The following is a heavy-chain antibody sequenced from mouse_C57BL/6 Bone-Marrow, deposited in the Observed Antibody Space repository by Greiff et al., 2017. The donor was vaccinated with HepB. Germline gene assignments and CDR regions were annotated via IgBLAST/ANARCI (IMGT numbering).Heavy chain of an antibody. D-gene: IGHD1-1*01. CDR1: GYTFTDYY. CDR2: IYPGSGNT. V-gene: IGHV1-76*01. Sequence: QVQLKESGAELVRPGASVKLSCKASGYTFTDYYINWVKQRPGQGLEWIARIYPGSGNTYYNEKFKGKATLTAEKSSSTAYMQLSSLTSEDSAVYFCARGVYGSSPCWYFDVWGTGTTVTVSS. CDR3: ARGVYGSSPCWYFDV. J-gene: IGHJ1*03.